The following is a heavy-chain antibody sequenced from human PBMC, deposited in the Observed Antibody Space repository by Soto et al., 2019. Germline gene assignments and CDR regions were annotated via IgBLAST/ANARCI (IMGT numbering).Heavy chain of an antibody. D-gene: IGHD3-3*01. CDR2: INHSGST. CDR3: ARRGGRFFEWSRSYYYYHGMDV. CDR1: GGSFSGYY. J-gene: IGHJ6*02. Sequence: SETLSLTCGVYGGSFSGYYWSWIRQPPGKGLEWIGEINHSGSTNYNPSLKSRVTISVDTSKNQFSLKLSSVTAADTAVYYCARRGGRFFEWSRSYYYYHGMDVCGQGTTVTVS. V-gene: IGHV4-34*01.